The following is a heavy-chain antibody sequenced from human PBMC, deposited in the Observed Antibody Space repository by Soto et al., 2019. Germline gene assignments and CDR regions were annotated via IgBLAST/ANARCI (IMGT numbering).Heavy chain of an antibody. CDR3: ARESEDLTSNFDY. CDR1: GFTFTRYS. J-gene: IGHJ4*02. V-gene: IGHV3-21*06. Sequence: EVQLVESGGGLVKPGGSLILSCAASGFTFTRYSMNWVRQAPGKGLEWVSSISSTTNYIYYGDSMKGRFTISRDNAKNSLYLAMNSLRAEDTDVYYCARESEDLTSNFDYWGQGPLVTVSS. CDR2: ISSTTNYI.